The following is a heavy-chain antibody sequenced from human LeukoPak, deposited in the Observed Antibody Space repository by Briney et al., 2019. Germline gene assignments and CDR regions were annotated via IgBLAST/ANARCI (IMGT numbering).Heavy chain of an antibody. D-gene: IGHD2-2*01. V-gene: IGHV1-18*01. CDR2: ISVYNGNT. J-gene: IGHJ4*02. CDR3: ARVAELTGYCSSASCHQDGEFDY. Sequence: ASVKVSCKASGYTSTSYGITWVRQAPGQGLEWMGWISVYNGNTKYAQKLQGRVSMTTDTSTSTAYMELRNLRSDDTAVYFCARVAELTGYCSSASCHQDGEFDYWGQGSLVTVPS. CDR1: GYTSTSYG.